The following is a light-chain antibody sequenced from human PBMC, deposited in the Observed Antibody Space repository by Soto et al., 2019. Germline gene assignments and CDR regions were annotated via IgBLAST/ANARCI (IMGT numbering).Light chain of an antibody. CDR1: QSVSSN. J-gene: IGKJ4*01. Sequence: EIVMTQSPATLSVSPGEGATLSCRASQSVSSNLAWYQQKPGQAPRLLIYDASTWATGIPARFDGSGSGTEFTLTFSSLQSEDFAVYYCQQYNKWHLTFGGGTRVEIK. CDR2: DAS. CDR3: QQYNKWHLT. V-gene: IGKV3-15*01.